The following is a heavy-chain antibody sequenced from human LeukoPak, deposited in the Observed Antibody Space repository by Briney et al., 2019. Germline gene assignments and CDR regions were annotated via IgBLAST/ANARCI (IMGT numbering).Heavy chain of an antibody. CDR2: IYYTGST. V-gene: IGHV4-59*12. CDR1: GGSISSFY. Sequence: SETLSLTCTVSGGSISSFYWSWIRQPPGKGLEWIGYIYYTGSTNYNPSLKSRVTISVDTSKNQFSLKLSSVTAADTAVYYCPRGVVVVAPLYVLERHGFDYWGQGTLVTVSS. J-gene: IGHJ4*02. CDR3: PRGVVVVAPLYVLERHGFDY. D-gene: IGHD2-15*01.